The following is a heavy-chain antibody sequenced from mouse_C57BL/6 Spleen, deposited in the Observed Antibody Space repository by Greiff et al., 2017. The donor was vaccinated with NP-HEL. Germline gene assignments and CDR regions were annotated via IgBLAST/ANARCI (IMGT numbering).Heavy chain of an antibody. CDR2: ISYDGSN. Sequence: EVQLKESGPGLVKPSQSLSLTCSVTGYSITSGYYWNWIRQFPGNKLEWMGYISYDGSNNYNPSLKNRISITRDTSKNQFFLKLNSVTTEDTATYYCARGLRYWYFDVWGTGTTVTVSS. CDR3: ARGLRYWYFDV. CDR1: GYSITSGYY. J-gene: IGHJ1*03. D-gene: IGHD1-1*01. V-gene: IGHV3-6*01.